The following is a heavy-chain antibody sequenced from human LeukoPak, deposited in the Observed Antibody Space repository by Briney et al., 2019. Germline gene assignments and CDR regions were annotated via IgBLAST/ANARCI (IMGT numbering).Heavy chain of an antibody. D-gene: IGHD2-2*01. J-gene: IGHJ5*02. V-gene: IGHV3-23*01. Sequence: GGSLRLSCAASGFTFSSYAMSWARQAPGKGGGWGSAISGSGGSTYYADSVKGRFTISRDNSKNTLYLQMNSLRAEDTAVYYCAKTVVVVPAAPQGGWFDPWGQGTLVTVSS. CDR1: GFTFSSYA. CDR2: ISGSGGST. CDR3: AKTVVVVPAAPQGGWFDP.